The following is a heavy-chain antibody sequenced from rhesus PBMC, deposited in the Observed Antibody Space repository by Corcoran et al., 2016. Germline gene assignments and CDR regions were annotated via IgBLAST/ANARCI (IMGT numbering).Heavy chain of an antibody. CDR2: FVGNWGST. CDR1: GNSISSTY. CDR3: ARRGDRFDV. D-gene: IGHD2-33*01. J-gene: IGHJ5-1*01. Sequence: QLQLQESGPGLVKPTETLSLTCVVSGNSISSTYWRWIRQAPGKGLEWIGNFVGNWGSTNYNPSLKSRVSLSVDTSKNQLSLKLSSVTAADTAVYYCARRGDRFDVWGPGVLVTVSS. V-gene: IGHV4-169*01.